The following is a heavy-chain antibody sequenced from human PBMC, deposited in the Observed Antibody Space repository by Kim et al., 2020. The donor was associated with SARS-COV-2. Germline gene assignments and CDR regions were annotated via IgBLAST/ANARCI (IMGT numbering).Heavy chain of an antibody. CDR2: INPTTGGT. V-gene: IGHV1-2*06. J-gene: IGHJ4*02. CDR1: GYTFSGYY. CDR3: VRLSRTTGSL. D-gene: IGHD4-17*01. Sequence: ASVKVSCKASGYTFSGYYLHWVRQAPGQGLEWVGRINPTTGGTDYAQTFQDRVTMTRDTSITTAYMELSRLRSDDTAVFYCVRLSRTTGSLWGQGTLAT.